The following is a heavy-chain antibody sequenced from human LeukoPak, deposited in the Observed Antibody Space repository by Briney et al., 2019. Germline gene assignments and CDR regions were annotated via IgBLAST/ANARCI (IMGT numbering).Heavy chain of an antibody. J-gene: IGHJ5*02. CDR1: GYTFTGYY. D-gene: IGHD2-15*01. V-gene: IGHV1-2*02. Sequence: ASVKVSCKASGYTFTGYYMHWVRQAPGQGLEWMGWINPNSGGTNYAQKFQGRVTMTRDTSISTAYMELRSLRSDDTAVYYCARDLPCSGGSCYVPYWFDPWGQGTLVTVSS. CDR3: ARDLPCSGGSCYVPYWFDP. CDR2: INPNSGGT.